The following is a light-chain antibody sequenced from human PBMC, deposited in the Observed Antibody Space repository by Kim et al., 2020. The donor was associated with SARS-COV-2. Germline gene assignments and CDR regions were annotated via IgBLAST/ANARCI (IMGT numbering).Light chain of an antibody. CDR1: TSNIGFYY. Sequence: GVRVTVCCSGSTSNIGFYYVYWYQHLPGTAPKLLIYKNNQRPSGVPDRFSGSRSDTSASLAISGLRSEDEGDYYCSAWDNSLSAVLFGGGTQLTVL. V-gene: IGLV1-47*01. CDR2: KNN. CDR3: SAWDNSLSAVL. J-gene: IGLJ2*01.